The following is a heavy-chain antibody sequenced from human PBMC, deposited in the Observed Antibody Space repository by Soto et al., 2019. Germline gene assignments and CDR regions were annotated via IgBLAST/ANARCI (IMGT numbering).Heavy chain of an antibody. CDR3: TSGGG. J-gene: IGHJ6*03. Sequence: LSGAACRVSLCSYEVDGARQAPGRGLEWVSYISSSGSTIYYADSVKGRFSISRDNAKNSLYLQMISLSAEDTAVCHSTSGGGWG. CDR2: ISSSGSTI. CDR1: RVSLCSYE. D-gene: IGHD2-15*01. V-gene: IGHV3-48*03.